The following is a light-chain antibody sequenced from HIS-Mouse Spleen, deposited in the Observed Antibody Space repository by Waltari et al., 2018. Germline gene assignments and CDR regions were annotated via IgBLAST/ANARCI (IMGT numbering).Light chain of an antibody. J-gene: IGLJ3*02. CDR1: SRSIASNY. CDR3: QSYDSSNWV. CDR2: EDN. Sequence: NFMLTQPHSVSESPGKTVTISCTRSSRSIASNYVPWYQQRPGSAPTTVIYEDNQRPSGVPDRFSGSIDSSSNSASLTISGLKTEDEADYYCQSYDSSNWVFGGGTKLTVL. V-gene: IGLV6-57*04.